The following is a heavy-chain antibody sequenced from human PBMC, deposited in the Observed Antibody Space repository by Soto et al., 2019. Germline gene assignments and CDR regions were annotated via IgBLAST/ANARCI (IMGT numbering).Heavy chain of an antibody. CDR2: ISGSGGST. D-gene: IGHD3-22*01. J-gene: IGHJ6*02. Sequence: PGGSLRPSCAASGFTFSSYAMSWVRQAPGKGLEWVSAISGSGGSTYYADSVKGRFTISRDNSKSTLYLQMNSLRAEDTAVYYCAKDRSSGYYTCSDVWRQGTTVTVSS. V-gene: IGHV3-23*01. CDR3: AKDRSSGYYTCSDV. CDR1: GFTFSSYA.